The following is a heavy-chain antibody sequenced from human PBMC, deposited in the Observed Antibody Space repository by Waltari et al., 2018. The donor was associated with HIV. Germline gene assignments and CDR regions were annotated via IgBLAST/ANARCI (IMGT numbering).Heavy chain of an antibody. Sequence: EVLLVESGGGLGKPGGSLRLPCAASGFTFSDAWMSWVRQAPGKGLEWVGRIKSNTDGGTTDYAAPVKGRFTISRDDSKTTLYLEMNSLKTEDTAVYYCTTVGGGTRDYWGQGTLITVSS. V-gene: IGHV3-15*01. CDR3: TTVGGGTRDY. D-gene: IGHD3-16*01. CDR1: GFTFSDAW. CDR2: IKSNTDGGTT. J-gene: IGHJ4*02.